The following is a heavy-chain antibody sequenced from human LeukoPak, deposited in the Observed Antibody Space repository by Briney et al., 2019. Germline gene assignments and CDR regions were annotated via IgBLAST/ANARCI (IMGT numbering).Heavy chain of an antibody. CDR2: IIPILGIT. V-gene: IGHV1-69*02. D-gene: IGHD1-26*01. J-gene: IGHJ4*02. Sequence: SMKVSCKASGGTFSSYSMSWVRQAPGHGLEWMGRIIPILGITYYAQKFQGRVTITADKSTGTAYMELSGLRSEDTAIYYWATGSEWEMGHYFDHWGQGTLVTVSS. CDR3: ATGSEWEMGHYFDH. CDR1: GGTFSSYS.